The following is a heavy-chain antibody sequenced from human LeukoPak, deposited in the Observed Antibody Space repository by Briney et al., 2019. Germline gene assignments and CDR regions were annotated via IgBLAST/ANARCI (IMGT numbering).Heavy chain of an antibody. D-gene: IGHD3-22*01. CDR3: ASQWGQYYDSRITDFDY. CDR1: GGSISSSSYY. Sequence: KTSETLSLTCTVSGGSISSSSYYWGWIRQPPGKGLEWIGSIYYSGSTYYNPSLKSRVTISVDTSKNQFSLKLSSVTAADTAVYYCASQWGQYYDSRITDFDYRGQGTLVTVSS. V-gene: IGHV4-39*01. J-gene: IGHJ4*02. CDR2: IYYSGST.